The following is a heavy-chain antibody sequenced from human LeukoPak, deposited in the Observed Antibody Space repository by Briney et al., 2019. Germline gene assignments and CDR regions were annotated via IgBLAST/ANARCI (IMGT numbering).Heavy chain of an antibody. D-gene: IGHD5-18*01. J-gene: IGHJ4*02. CDR2: IYYSGST. CDR3: ARVSSDGIRLFDY. CDR1: GGSISSYY. Sequence: SETLSLTCTVSGGSISSYYWSWIRQPPGKGLEWIWYIYYSGSTNYNPSLKSRVTISVDTSKNQFSLKLSSVTAADTAVYYCARVSSDGIRLFDYWGQGTLVTVSS. V-gene: IGHV4-59*01.